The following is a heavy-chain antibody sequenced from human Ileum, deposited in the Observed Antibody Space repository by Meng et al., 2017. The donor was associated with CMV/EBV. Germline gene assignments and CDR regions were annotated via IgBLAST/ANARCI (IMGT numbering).Heavy chain of an antibody. CDR1: ESTFNNYG. V-gene: IGHV1-69*04. CDR3: MTVTGNYPY. Sequence: QVHLVQSGAEVKKPGSSVKVSCQASESTFNNYGFHWVRQAPGQGLEWMGKIIPVAGLANYAQKFQGRVTITADKSTSTVYMELTNLISDDTAVYFCMTVTGNYPYWGQGALVTVSS. D-gene: IGHD1-7*01. J-gene: IGHJ4*02. CDR2: IIPVAGLA.